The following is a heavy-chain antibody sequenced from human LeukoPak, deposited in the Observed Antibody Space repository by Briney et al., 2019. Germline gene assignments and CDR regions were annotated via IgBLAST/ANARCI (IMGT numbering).Heavy chain of an antibody. CDR1: GYTFTSYG. CDR3: AREEEYYYDSSGYYPLDY. D-gene: IGHD3-22*01. V-gene: IGHV1-18*01. Sequence: GASVKVSCKASGYTFTSYGISWVRQAPGQGLEWMGWISAYNGNTNYAQKLQGRVTMTTDTSTSTAYMELRSLRSDDTAVYYCAREEEYYYDSSGYYPLDYWGQGTLVTVSS. J-gene: IGHJ4*02. CDR2: ISAYNGNT.